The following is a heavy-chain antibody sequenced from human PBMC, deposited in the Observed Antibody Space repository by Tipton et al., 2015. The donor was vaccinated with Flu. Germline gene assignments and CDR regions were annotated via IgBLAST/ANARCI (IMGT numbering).Heavy chain of an antibody. CDR2: IRSKAYGGTT. D-gene: IGHD6-13*01. CDR3: AAAYSSLYYYYGMDV. CDR1: GFTFGDYA. Sequence: SLRLSCTASGFTFGDYAMSWVRQAPGKGLEWVGFIRSKAYGGTTEYAASVKGRFTISRDDSKSIAYLQMNSLKTEDTAVYYCAAAYSSLYYYYGMDVWGQGTTVTVPS. J-gene: IGHJ6*02. V-gene: IGHV3-49*04.